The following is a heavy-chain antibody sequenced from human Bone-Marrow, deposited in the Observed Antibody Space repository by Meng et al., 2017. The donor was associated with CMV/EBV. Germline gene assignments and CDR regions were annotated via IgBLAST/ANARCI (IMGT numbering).Heavy chain of an antibody. CDR1: GGSFSGYY. Sequence: SEPLSLTCAVYGGSFSGYYWSWIRQPPGKGLEWIGEINHSGSTNYNPSLKSRVTISVDTSKNQFSLKLSSVTAADTAVYYCARGPRITIFGVVNPWFDPWGQGTLVTVSS. CDR2: INHSGST. V-gene: IGHV4-34*01. CDR3: ARGPRITIFGVVNPWFDP. J-gene: IGHJ5*02. D-gene: IGHD3-3*01.